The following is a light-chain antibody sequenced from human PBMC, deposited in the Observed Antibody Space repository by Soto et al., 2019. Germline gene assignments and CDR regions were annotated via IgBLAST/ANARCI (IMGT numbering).Light chain of an antibody. J-gene: IGKJ1*01. V-gene: IGKV3-20*01. CDR2: GAS. CDR3: HQDGSSPRT. CDR1: QSVSSNF. Sequence: EIVLTQSPGTLSLSPGDRATLSCRASQSVSSNFLAWYQQKPGQAPRLLIYGASTRATGIPDRFSGSGSGTDFTLTIRRLEPEDVAMYFCHQDGSSPRTFGQGTKVEIK.